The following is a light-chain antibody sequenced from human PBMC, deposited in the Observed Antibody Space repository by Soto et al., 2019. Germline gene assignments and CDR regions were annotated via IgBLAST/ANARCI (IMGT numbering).Light chain of an antibody. V-gene: IGKV1-5*03. CDR3: EHYETYPLT. CDR2: SAT. CDR1: QNINGW. J-gene: IGKJ4*01. Sequence: DIQMTQSPSTLSASLGDKVTITCRASQNINGWLAWYRQKPGKAPELLIYSATTLETGVPSRLSSSGSWTEFSLTVSGLPPDDLATFYCEHYETYPLTFGGGT.